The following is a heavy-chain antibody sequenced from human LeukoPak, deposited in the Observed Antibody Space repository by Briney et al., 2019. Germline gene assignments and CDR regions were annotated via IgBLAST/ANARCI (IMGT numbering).Heavy chain of an antibody. D-gene: IGHD6-13*01. CDR1: GYTFTDYY. J-gene: IGHJ4*02. V-gene: IGHV1-2*02. CDR2: FNPNSGDT. Sequence: ASVKVSCKSSGYTFTDYYIHWVRQAPRQGLAWMAWFNPNSGDTKYAQKFQGRVTMTKDTSISTAYMELSSLTSDDTAVYYCARGSYIPAPALRTDYWGQGSLVSVSS. CDR3: ARGSYIPAPALRTDY.